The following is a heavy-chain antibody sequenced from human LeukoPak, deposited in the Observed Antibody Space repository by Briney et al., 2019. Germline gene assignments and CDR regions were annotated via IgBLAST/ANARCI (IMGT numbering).Heavy chain of an antibody. CDR1: GFTFSSYG. J-gene: IGHJ4*02. CDR3: ARDREGIIGEFDC. Sequence: GRSLRLSCAASGFTFSSYGMHWVRQAPGKGLEWVAVIWYDGSNKYYADSVKGRFTISRDNSKNTLYLQMNSLRAEDTAVYYCARDREGIIGEFDCWGQGTLVTVSS. CDR2: IWYDGSNK. D-gene: IGHD3-10*01. V-gene: IGHV3-33*01.